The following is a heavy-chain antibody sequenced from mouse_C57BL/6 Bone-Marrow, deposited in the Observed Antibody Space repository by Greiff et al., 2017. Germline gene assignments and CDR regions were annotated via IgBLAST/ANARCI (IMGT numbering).Heavy chain of an antibody. CDR2: ISSGGSYP. CDR3: ALITKAWFAY. J-gene: IGHJ3*01. CDR1: GFTFSSYG. D-gene: IGHD1-1*01. Sequence: DVQLVESGGDLVKPGGSLKLSCAASGFTFSSYGMSWVRQTPDKRLEWVATISSGGSYPYYPDSVKGRFTISRDNAKNTLYLQMSSLKSEDTAMYYCALITKAWFAYWGQGTLVTVSA. V-gene: IGHV5-6*01.